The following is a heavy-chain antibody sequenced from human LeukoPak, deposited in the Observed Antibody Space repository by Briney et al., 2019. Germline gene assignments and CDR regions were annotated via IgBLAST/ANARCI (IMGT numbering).Heavy chain of an antibody. CDR2: IYYSGST. D-gene: IGHD3-9*01. CDR1: GGSISSSSYY. V-gene: IGHV4-39*07. J-gene: IGHJ4*02. Sequence: PSETLSLTCTVSGGSISSSSYYWGWIRQPPGKGLEWIGIIYYSGSTYYNPSLKSRVTLSVDTSKNQFSLKLSSVTAADTAVYYCASMYYDILTGPRGGFDYWGQGTLVTVSS. CDR3: ASMYYDILTGPRGGFDY.